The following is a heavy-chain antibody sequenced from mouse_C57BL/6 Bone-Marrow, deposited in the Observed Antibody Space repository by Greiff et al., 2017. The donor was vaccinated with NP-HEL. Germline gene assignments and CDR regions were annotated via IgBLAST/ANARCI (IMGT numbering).Heavy chain of an antibody. J-gene: IGHJ3*01. CDR3: ARDWYRNYEAWFAY. CDR1: GFTFSSYA. Sequence: EVQRVESGGGLVKPGGSLKLSCAASGFTFSSYAMSWVRQTPEKRLEWVATISDGGSYTYYPDNVKGRFTISRDNAKNNLYLQMSPLKSEDTAMYYGARDWYRNYEAWFAYWGQGTLVTVSA. V-gene: IGHV5-4*01. CDR2: ISDGGSYT. D-gene: IGHD2-10*02.